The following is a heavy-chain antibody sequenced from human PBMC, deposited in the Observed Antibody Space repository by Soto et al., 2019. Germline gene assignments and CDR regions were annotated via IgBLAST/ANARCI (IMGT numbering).Heavy chain of an antibody. CDR2: IKTRDAGERT. V-gene: IGHV3-15*07. Sequence: EVQLVDSGGGLVKPGGSLRLSCEASGFSFSNAWMNWVRQAPGKGLEWVGRIKTRDAGERTNYAAPVQGRFTIPRDDSKNTLYLQMNSLKTEDTAVYYCTTGSVEGFWGQGTTVTVSS. CDR1: GFSFSNAW. J-gene: IGHJ6*02. CDR3: TTGSVEGF. D-gene: IGHD2-15*01.